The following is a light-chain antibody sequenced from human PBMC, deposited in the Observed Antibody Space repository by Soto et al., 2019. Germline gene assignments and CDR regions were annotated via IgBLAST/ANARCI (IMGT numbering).Light chain of an antibody. CDR2: EVN. J-gene: IGLJ1*01. CDR1: RRDVVGYNY. Sequence: QSALTQPPSASGSPGQSVAISCTGTRRDVVGYNYVSCYQQHPGKAPKPIIYEVNKRPSGVPDRFSGSKSGNTASLTVSGLQAEDEADYYCSSYAGSSNVFGTGTKLTVL. V-gene: IGLV2-8*01. CDR3: SSYAGSSNV.